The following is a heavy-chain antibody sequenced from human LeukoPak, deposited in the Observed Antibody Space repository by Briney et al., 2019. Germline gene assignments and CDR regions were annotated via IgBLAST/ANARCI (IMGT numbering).Heavy chain of an antibody. CDR2: IYYSGST. D-gene: IGHD5-18*01. Sequence: SETLSLTCTVSGGSVSSGSYYWSWIRQPPGKGLEWIGYIYYSGSTNYNPSLKSRVTISVDTSKNQFSLKLSSVTAADTAVYYCARVTRPQLWPGGTFDCWGQGTLVTVSS. CDR1: GGSVSSGSYY. CDR3: ARVTRPQLWPGGTFDC. V-gene: IGHV4-61*01. J-gene: IGHJ4*02.